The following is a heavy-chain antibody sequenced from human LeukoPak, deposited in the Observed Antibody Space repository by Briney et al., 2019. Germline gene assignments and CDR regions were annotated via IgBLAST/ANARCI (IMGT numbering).Heavy chain of an antibody. CDR2: ISGSGGST. D-gene: IGHD2-2*01. Sequence: GGSLRLSCAASGFTVSSNYMSWVRQAPGKGLEWVSAISGSGGSTYYADSVKGRFTISRDNSKNTLYLQMNSLRAEDTAVYYCAKDSRVGGDYVDYWGQGTLVTVSS. CDR1: GFTVSSNY. CDR3: AKDSRVGGDYVDY. V-gene: IGHV3-23*01. J-gene: IGHJ4*02.